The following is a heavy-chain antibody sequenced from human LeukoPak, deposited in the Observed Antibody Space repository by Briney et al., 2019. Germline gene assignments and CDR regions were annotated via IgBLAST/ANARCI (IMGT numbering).Heavy chain of an antibody. CDR2: ISYDGSNK. CDR3: ANEQSKAFDI. CDR1: GFTFSSYG. Sequence: PGGSLRLSCAASGFTFSSYGMHWVRQAPGRGLEWVAVISYDGSNKYYADSVKGRFTISRDNSKNTLYLQMNSLRAEDTAVYYCANEQSKAFDIWGQGTMVTVSS. J-gene: IGHJ3*02. V-gene: IGHV3-30*18.